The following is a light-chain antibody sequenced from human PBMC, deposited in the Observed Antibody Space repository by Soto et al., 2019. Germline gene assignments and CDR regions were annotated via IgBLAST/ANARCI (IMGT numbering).Light chain of an antibody. CDR1: SSDVGNYKY. V-gene: IGLV2-14*01. J-gene: IGLJ1*01. CDR3: FSYTSSGTYV. Sequence: QSVLTQPASVSGSPGQSITISCTGTSSDVGNYKYVSWYQQHPGKAPKLMIYEVSNRPSGVSNRFSGSKSGDTASLTISGLQAEDETDYYCFSYTSSGTYVFGTGTKV. CDR2: EVS.